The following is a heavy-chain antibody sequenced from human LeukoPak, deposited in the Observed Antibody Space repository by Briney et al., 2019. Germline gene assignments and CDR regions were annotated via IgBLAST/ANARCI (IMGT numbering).Heavy chain of an antibody. D-gene: IGHD5-18*01. Sequence: SETLSLTCIVSGGSISSYYWSWIRQPPGKGLEWIGYVYYSGTINYNPSLKRRVTISVDTSKNQFSLKLKYVTAADTAVYYCARERGDTAAPDAFDIWGQGTIVTVSS. V-gene: IGHV4-59*01. CDR3: ARERGDTAAPDAFDI. J-gene: IGHJ3*02. CDR2: VYYSGTI. CDR1: GGSISSYY.